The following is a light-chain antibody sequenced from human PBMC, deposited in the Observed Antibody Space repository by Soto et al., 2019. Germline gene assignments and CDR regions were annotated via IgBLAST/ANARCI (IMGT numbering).Light chain of an antibody. Sequence: QSLLTQPSSVSGSPGRSITISCPGTSSDVGGYNYVSWYQQHPGKAPKLMIYDVSNRPSGVSNRFSGSKSGNTASLTISGLQAEDEADYYCSSYTSSSTLEVFGTGTKVTVL. CDR2: DVS. V-gene: IGLV2-14*01. J-gene: IGLJ1*01. CDR1: SSDVGGYNY. CDR3: SSYTSSSTLEV.